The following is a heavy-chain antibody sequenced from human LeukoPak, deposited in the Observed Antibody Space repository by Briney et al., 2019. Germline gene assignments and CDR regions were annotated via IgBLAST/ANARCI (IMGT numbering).Heavy chain of an antibody. V-gene: IGHV5-51*01. Sequence: HGESLKISCKGSGYSFTNYWIGWVRQMPGKGLEWMGIIYPGDSDTRYSPSFQGQVTISADKSISTAYLQWSSLKASDTAMYYCARLSLDSYSSGWYPDLGMDVWGQGTTVTVSS. CDR3: ARLSLDSYSSGWYPDLGMDV. CDR2: IYPGDSDT. D-gene: IGHD6-19*01. J-gene: IGHJ6*02. CDR1: GYSFTNYW.